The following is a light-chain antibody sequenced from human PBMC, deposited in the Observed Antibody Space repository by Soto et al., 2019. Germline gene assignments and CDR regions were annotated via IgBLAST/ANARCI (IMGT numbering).Light chain of an antibody. CDR1: QNIYNI. CDR2: AAS. J-gene: IGKJ2*01. Sequence: DIPMTQSPSSLSASVGDRVTITCRASQNIYNILNWYQQRPGKAPKLLIFAASSLQSGVPSRFSGSGSGSDFALTISSLQPEDFATYYCQQSYSTPQMYTFGQGTKLEIK. V-gene: IGKV1-39*01. CDR3: QQSYSTPQMYT.